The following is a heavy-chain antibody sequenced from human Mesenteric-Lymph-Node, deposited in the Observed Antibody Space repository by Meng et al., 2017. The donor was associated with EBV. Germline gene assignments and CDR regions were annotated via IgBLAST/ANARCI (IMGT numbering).Heavy chain of an antibody. D-gene: IGHD2-8*02. J-gene: IGHJ5*01. CDR1: GYTFSQYW. CDR3: SRDLVGSDDS. V-gene: IGHV3-74*01. CDR2: LNEDGATT. Sequence: EVQVVGVGGAGVQTGGSLRLSCVGSGYTFSQYWMHCVRQAPGMGLEWVSRLNEDGATTTYADSVRGRFTISRDNAKNTLYLQMNSLRAEDTAVYYCSRDLVGSDDSWGQGTLVTVSS.